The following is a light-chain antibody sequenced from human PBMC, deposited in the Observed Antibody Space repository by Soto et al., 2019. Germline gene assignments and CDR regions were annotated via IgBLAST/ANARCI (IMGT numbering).Light chain of an antibody. CDR2: EVN. V-gene: IGLV2-8*01. CDR1: SSDVGDNNY. CDR3: SSFAGNNTFV. J-gene: IGLJ2*01. Sequence: QSALTQPPSASGSPGQSVTISCTGTSSDVGDNNYVSWYQQHPGKAPKLIIYEVNKRPSGVPDRFSGSKSGNTASLTVSGLQAEYEADYSCSSFAGNNTFVFGGGTQLTVL.